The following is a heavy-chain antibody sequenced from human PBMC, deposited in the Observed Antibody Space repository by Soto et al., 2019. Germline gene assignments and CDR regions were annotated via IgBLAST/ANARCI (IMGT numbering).Heavy chain of an antibody. V-gene: IGHV3-23*01. Sequence: EVQLLESGGGLVQPGGSLRLSCAASGFTFSSYAMSWVRQAPGKGLEWVSTISGNGANTYYADSVRGRFTISRDKSKKTLFLEMNSLRAEDTAVYYCVKVGFGAVLGLDYWGQGTLVTVSS. CDR2: ISGNGANT. D-gene: IGHD3-3*01. J-gene: IGHJ4*02. CDR3: VKVGFGAVLGLDY. CDR1: GFTFSSYA.